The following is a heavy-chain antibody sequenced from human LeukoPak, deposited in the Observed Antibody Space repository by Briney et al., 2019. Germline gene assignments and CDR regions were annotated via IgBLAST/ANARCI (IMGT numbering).Heavy chain of an antibody. CDR1: GFTFSSYS. J-gene: IGHJ4*02. D-gene: IGHD3-16*01. CDR2: INSGSSSI. Sequence: PGGSLRLSCAASGFTFSSYSMNWVRQAPGKGLEWVSYINSGSSSIYYADSVKGRFTISRDNAKNSLYLQMNSLRAEDTAVYYCAREGGFDYWSQGTLVTVSS. CDR3: AREGGFDY. V-gene: IGHV3-48*01.